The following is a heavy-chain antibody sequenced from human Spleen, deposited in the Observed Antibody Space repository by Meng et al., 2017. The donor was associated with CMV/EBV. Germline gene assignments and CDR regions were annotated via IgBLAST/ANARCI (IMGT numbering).Heavy chain of an antibody. J-gene: IGHJ4*02. V-gene: IGHV7-4-1*02. CDR2: INTNNAIP. Sequence: SGYTFTSYALSWVRQAPGQGLEWMGWINTNNAIPTYAQGFTERSVFSLDTSVSTTYLQISSLKAEDTAVYYCARVHSSGYYGPNDYWGQGTLVTVSS. CDR1: GYTFTSYA. D-gene: IGHD3-22*01. CDR3: ARVHSSGYYGPNDY.